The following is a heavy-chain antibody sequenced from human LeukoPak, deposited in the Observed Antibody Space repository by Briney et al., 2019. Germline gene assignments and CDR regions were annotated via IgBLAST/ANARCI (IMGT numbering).Heavy chain of an antibody. CDR2: INPILVSR. J-gene: IGHJ4*02. CDR3: ARNRGGYFDPGGFDY. D-gene: IGHD3-9*01. CDR1: GYTFTSYY. V-gene: IGHV1-46*01. Sequence: ASVKVSCKASGYTFTSYYMHWGRQAPGQGLEWMGIINPILVSRSYAQKFQGRVTMTRDTSTSTVYMELSSVRSEDSGVYYCARNRGGYFDPGGFDYWGQGTLVTVSS.